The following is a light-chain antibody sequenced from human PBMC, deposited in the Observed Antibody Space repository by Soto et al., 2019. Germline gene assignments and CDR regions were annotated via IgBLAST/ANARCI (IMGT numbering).Light chain of an antibody. CDR3: QQRDSWPLP. J-gene: IGKJ4*01. CDR2: SAS. V-gene: IGKV3-11*01. CDR1: QTVSSY. Sequence: EIVLTQSPAILSLSPGERATLSCRTNQTVSSYLAWYQHKSGQAPRLLIYSASKRATGIPARFSGSGSGTDFTLTISSLDPEDFAFYYCQQRDSWPLPFGGGTKV.